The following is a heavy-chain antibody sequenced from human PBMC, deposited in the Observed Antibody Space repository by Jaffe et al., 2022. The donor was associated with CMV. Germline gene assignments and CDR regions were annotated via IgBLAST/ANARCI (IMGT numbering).Heavy chain of an antibody. V-gene: IGHV4-59*08. CDR1: GGSISSYY. Sequence: QVQLQESGPGLVKPSETLSLTCTVSGGSISSYYWSWIRQPPGKGLEWIGYMYYSGSTNYNPSLKSRVTISVDSSKNQFSLKLSSVTAADTAVYYCARHTRGYYDSSGYYYSSSYYYYYMDVWGKGTAVTVSS. CDR3: ARHTRGYYDSSGYYYSSSYYYYYMDV. CDR2: MYYSGST. D-gene: IGHD3-22*01. J-gene: IGHJ6*03.